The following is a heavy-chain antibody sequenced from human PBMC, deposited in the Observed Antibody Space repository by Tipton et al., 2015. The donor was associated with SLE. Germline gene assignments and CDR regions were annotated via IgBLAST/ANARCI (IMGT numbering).Heavy chain of an antibody. CDR1: GGSISSSSYY. CDR3: ARGYRSSRPSYYFDY. J-gene: IGHJ4*02. V-gene: IGHV4-39*07. Sequence: TLSLTCTVSGGSISSSSYYWGWIRQPPGKGLEWIGSIYYSGSTNYNPSLKSRVTMSVDTSKNQFSLKLSSVTAADTAVYYCARGYRSSRPSYYFDYWGQGTLVTVSS. CDR2: IYYSGST. D-gene: IGHD6-6*01.